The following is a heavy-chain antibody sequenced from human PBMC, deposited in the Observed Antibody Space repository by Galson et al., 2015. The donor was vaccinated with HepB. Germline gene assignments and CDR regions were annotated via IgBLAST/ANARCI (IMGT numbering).Heavy chain of an antibody. CDR2: IGAAGDT. V-gene: IGHV3-13*01. CDR3: ARDLGDYGFFEGNWFDP. J-gene: IGHJ5*02. D-gene: IGHD4-17*01. CDR1: GFTFSNYD. Sequence: SLRLSCAASGFTFSNYDMHWVRQATGKGLEWVSGIGAAGDTYYPGSVKGRVTITADKSTSTAYMELSSLRSEDTAVYYCARDLGDYGFFEGNWFDPWGQGTLVTVSS.